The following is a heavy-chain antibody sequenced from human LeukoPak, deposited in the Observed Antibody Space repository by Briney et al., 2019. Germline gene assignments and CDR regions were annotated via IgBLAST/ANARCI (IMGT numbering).Heavy chain of an antibody. CDR3: ARDGRYYGSGNYYGMDV. CDR1: AYTFSSYY. V-gene: IGHV1-46*01. D-gene: IGHD3-10*01. CDR2: INSTGGGNK. J-gene: IGHJ6*04. Sequence: AAVKMTCKAFAYTFSSYYMHWVRQPPGQGLEWMGIINSTGGGNKRYAQKFQGRVTMTSDTSASTVYMELSSLRSEDTAVYYCARDGRYYGSGNYYGMDVWGKGTTVTVS.